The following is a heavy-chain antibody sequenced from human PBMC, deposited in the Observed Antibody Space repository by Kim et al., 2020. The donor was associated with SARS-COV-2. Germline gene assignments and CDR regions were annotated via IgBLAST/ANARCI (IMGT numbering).Heavy chain of an antibody. CDR3: ARDKRAYYDTLIGYPNRRYNYYGMDV. Sequence: SETLSLTCTVSGGSISSGDYYWSWIRQPPGKGLEWIGYIYYSGSNYYNPSLKSRVTISVDTSKNEFSLKLRSVTAADTAVYYCARDKRAYYDTLIGYPNRRYNYYGMDVWGQGTTVTVSS. CDR1: GGSISSGDYY. V-gene: IGHV4-30-4*01. D-gene: IGHD3-9*01. J-gene: IGHJ6*02. CDR2: IYYSGSN.